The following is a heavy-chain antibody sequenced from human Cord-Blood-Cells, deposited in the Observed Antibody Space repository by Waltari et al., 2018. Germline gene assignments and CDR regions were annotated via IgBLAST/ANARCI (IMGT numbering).Heavy chain of an antibody. Sequence: QVQLVQSGAEVKKPGASVEVSCKASGYSFTGYYMHWVRQAPGQGLEWMGWINPNSGGTNYAQKFQGWVTMTRDTSISTAYMELSRLRSDDTAVYYCARERRFSSFFIDYWGQGTLVTVSS. J-gene: IGHJ4*02. D-gene: IGHD3-3*01. CDR2: INPNSGGT. V-gene: IGHV1-2*04. CDR3: ARERRFSSFFIDY. CDR1: GYSFTGYY.